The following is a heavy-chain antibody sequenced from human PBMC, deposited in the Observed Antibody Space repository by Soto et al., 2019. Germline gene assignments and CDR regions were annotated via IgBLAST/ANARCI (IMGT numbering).Heavy chain of an antibody. CDR1: GGSINSGDYY. Sequence: PSETLSLTCTVSGGSINSGDYYWSWIRQPPGKGLEWIGYIYYSGNTYYNPSLKSRVTISGDTSKNQFSLKLSSVTAADTAVYYCARDSYYYGSGTFSYYGMDVWGQGTTVTVSS. CDR3: ARDSYYYGSGTFSYYGMDV. D-gene: IGHD3-10*01. V-gene: IGHV4-30-4*01. CDR2: IYYSGNT. J-gene: IGHJ6*02.